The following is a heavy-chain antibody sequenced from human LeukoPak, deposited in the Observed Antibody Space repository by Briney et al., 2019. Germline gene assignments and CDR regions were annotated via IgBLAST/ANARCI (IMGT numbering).Heavy chain of an antibody. CDR1: GFTFSSYG. J-gene: IGHJ4*02. D-gene: IGHD6-13*01. CDR2: IWYDGSNK. CDR3: ARVSPIAAAGLDY. V-gene: IGHV3-33*01. Sequence: GGSLRLSCAASGFTFSSYGMHWVRQAPGKGLEWVAVIWYDGSNKYYADSVKGRFTISRDNFKNTLYLQMNSLRAEDTAVYYCARVSPIAAAGLDYWGQGTLVTVSS.